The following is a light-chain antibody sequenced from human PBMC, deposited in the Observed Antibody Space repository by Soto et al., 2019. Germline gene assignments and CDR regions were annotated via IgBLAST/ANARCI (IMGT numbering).Light chain of an antibody. J-gene: IGLJ1*01. V-gene: IGLV2-18*02. CDR3: SSYTSLSTYV. CDR2: EVS. CDR1: SSDVGSYNR. Sequence: QSALTQPPSVSGSPGQSVTISCTGTSSDVGSYNRVSWYQQPPGTAPKLMIYEVSNRPSGVPDRFSGSKSGNTASLTISGLQAEDEADYYCSSYTSLSTYVFGTGTKVTVL.